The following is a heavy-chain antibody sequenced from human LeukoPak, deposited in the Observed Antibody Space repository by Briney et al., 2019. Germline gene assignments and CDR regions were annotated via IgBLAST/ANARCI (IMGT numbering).Heavy chain of an antibody. V-gene: IGHV4-61*02. J-gene: IGHJ3*02. D-gene: IGHD1-26*01. Sequence: SETLSLTCTVSGGSISSGSYYWSWIRQPAGKGLEWIGRIYTSGSTNYNPSLKSRVTISVDTSKNQFSLKLSSVTAADTAVYYCARVWDEDAFDIWGQGTMVTVSS. CDR1: GGSISSGSYY. CDR2: IYTSGST. CDR3: ARVWDEDAFDI.